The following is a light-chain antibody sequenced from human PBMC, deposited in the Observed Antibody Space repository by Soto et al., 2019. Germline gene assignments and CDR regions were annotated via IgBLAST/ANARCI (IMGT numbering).Light chain of an antibody. CDR2: GAS. CDR1: QNVNGN. J-gene: IGKJ1*01. Sequence: ETVVTQSPATLSVSPGERVTLSCRASQNVNGNLAWYQQKPGQAPRLLIYGASSRATGIPARFSGSESGTEFTLTISGLQSEDFAVYYCQQYGSSPWTFGQGTKVDIK. V-gene: IGKV3-15*01. CDR3: QQYGSSPWT.